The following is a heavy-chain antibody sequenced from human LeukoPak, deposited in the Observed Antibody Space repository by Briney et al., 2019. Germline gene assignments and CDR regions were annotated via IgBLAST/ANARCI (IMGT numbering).Heavy chain of an antibody. CDR1: GGSISSSISTNY. Sequence: SETLSLTCTVSGGSISSSISTNYWNWVRPPPGKGLEWIVCIHYSGTTYYNPSLESRATISVDTSKNQFSVKLTSVTAADTAVYYCARKGTIAPTGGSHFDYWGPGIPVSVSS. CDR3: ARKGTIAPTGGSHFDY. CDR2: IHYSGTT. D-gene: IGHD6-13*01. V-gene: IGHV4-39*01. J-gene: IGHJ4*02.